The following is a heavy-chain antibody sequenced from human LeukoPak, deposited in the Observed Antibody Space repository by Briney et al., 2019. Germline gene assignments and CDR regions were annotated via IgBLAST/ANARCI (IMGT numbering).Heavy chain of an antibody. CDR3: AGGNAMDV. CDR2: IKKDGSGI. J-gene: IGHJ6*04. V-gene: IGHV3-7*03. Sequence: GGSLRLSCVVSGFPFSNSWMYWVRQPPGKGLEGVANIKKDGSGISYVDSVKGRFIISRDNTRNSLYLQMNSLTVEDTAVYFCAGGNAMDVWGKGTAVTVSS. CDR1: GFPFSNSW.